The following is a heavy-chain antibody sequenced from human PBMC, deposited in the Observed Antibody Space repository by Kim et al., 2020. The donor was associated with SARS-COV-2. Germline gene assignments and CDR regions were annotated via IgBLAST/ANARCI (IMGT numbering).Heavy chain of an antibody. CDR3: ARGVVVTAPLGY. Sequence: NYNSSRKSRVTISVDTSKNQFSLKLSSVTAADTAVYYCARGVVVTAPLGYWGQGTLVTVSS. J-gene: IGHJ4*02. D-gene: IGHD2-21*02. V-gene: IGHV4-59*09.